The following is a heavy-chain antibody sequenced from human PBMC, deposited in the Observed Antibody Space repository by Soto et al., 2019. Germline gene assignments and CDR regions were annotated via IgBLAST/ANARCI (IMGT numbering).Heavy chain of an antibody. CDR2: IKSKTDGGTT. D-gene: IGHD6-13*01. Sequence: EVQLVESGGGLVMPGGSLRLSCAASGFTFSNAWMNWVRQAPGKGLEWVGRIKSKTDGGTTDYAAPVKGRFTISRDDSKNTLYLQMNSLKTEDTAVYYCTGSDSSSWYRSYYYYGMDVWGQGTTVTVSS. CDR3: TGSDSSSWYRSYYYYGMDV. CDR1: GFTFSNAW. J-gene: IGHJ6*02. V-gene: IGHV3-15*07.